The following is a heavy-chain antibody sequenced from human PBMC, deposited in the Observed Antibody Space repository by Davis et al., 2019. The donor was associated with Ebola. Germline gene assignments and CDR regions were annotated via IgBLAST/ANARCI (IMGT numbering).Heavy chain of an antibody. V-gene: IGHV4-34*01. J-gene: IGHJ4*02. CDR3: ASPHQIRGKDCFDS. CDR2: INPRGKA. D-gene: IGHD2-2*01. Sequence: PGGSLRLSCAASGFTFSSYEMNWVRQPPGKGLEWIGEINPRGKAKYNPSLKSRATLSIDTSRKQISLKLTSLTAADAAVYYCASPHQIRGKDCFDSWGQGTLVTVSS. CDR1: GFTFSSYE.